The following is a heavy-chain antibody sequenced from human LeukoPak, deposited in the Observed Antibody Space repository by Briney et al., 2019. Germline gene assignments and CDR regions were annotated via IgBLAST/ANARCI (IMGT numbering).Heavy chain of an antibody. V-gene: IGHV3-66*01. CDR1: GFTFSSYA. J-gene: IGHJ4*02. D-gene: IGHD5-18*01. CDR3: ARDSDTGS. CDR2: IYSGGST. Sequence: GGSLRLSCAASGFTFSSYAMSWVRQAPGKGLEWVSVIYSGGSTYYADSVKGRFTISRDNSKNTLYLQMNSLRAEDTAVYYCARDSDTGSWGQGTLVTVSS.